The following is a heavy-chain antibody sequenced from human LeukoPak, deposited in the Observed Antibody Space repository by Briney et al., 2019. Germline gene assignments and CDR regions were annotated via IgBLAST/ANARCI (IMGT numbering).Heavy chain of an antibody. Sequence: GGSLRLSCAASGFTFSNYWMSWVRQAPGKGLEWVALIRYDGSDKYYTDSVKGRFIISRDNSKNTLYLQMNSLRAEDTAVYYCAKDRSYEFWGQGTLVTVSS. D-gene: IGHD3-22*01. CDR1: GFTFSNYW. CDR2: IRYDGSDK. V-gene: IGHV3-30*02. J-gene: IGHJ4*02. CDR3: AKDRSYEF.